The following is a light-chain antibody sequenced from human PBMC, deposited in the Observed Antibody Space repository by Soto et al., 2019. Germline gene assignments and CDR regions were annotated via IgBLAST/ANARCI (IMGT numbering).Light chain of an antibody. CDR1: QSVSSY. J-gene: IGKJ3*01. V-gene: IGKV3-11*01. CDR2: DAS. CDR3: QQRSHWPILLT. Sequence: EIVLTQSPATLSLSPGERATLSCRASQSVSSYLAWYQQKPGQAPRLLIYDASNRATGIPARFSGSGSGTDFTLTISSLEPEDFAVYYCQQRSHWPILLTFGPGTKVDIK.